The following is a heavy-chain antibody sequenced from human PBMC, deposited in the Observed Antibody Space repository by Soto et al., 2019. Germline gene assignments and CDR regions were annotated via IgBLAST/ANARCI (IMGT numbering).Heavy chain of an antibody. V-gene: IGHV3-21*01. D-gene: IGHD3-3*01. J-gene: IGHJ4*02. CDR1: GFTFSSYS. CDR3: ARDSGITIFGVAGKFFDY. Sequence: EVQLVESGGGLVKPGGSLRLSCAASGFTFSSYSMNWVRQAPGKGLEWVSSISSSSSYIYYADSVKGRFTISRDNAKNSLYLQMNSLRAEDTAVYYCARDSGITIFGVAGKFFDYWGQGTLVTVSS. CDR2: ISSSSSYI.